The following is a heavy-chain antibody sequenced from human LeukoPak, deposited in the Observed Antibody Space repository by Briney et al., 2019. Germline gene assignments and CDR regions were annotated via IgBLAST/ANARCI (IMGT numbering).Heavy chain of an antibody. CDR2: IYHSGST. CDR1: GYSISSGYY. CDR3: ARETSQKGAHYMDV. D-gene: IGHD3-16*01. J-gene: IGHJ6*03. V-gene: IGHV4-38-2*02. Sequence: PSETLSLTCSVSGYSISSGYYWGWIRQPPGKGLEWIASIYHSGSTYYNPSLKSRVTISVDTSKNQFSLKLSSVTAADTAVYYCARETSQKGAHYMDVWGKGTTVTISS.